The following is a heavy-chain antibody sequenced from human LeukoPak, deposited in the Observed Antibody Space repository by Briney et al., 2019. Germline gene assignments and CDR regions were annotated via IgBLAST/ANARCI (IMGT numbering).Heavy chain of an antibody. D-gene: IGHD5-12*01. V-gene: IGHV1-18*01. J-gene: IGHJ4*02. CDR1: GYTFTSYG. Sequence: ASVKVSCKASGYTFTSYGISWVRQAPGQGLEWMGWISAYNGNTNYAQKLQGRVTMTTDTSTSTAYMELRSLTSDDTAVYYCASARAATILSPTDYWGQGTLVTVSS. CDR3: ASARAATILSPTDY. CDR2: ISAYNGNT.